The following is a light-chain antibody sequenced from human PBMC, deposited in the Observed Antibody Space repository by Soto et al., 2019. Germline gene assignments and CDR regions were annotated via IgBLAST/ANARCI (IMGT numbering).Light chain of an antibody. J-gene: IGLJ1*01. V-gene: IGLV2-18*01. Sequence: QPVLTQPPSVSGSPGQSVTISCAGTSSDVGSFNRVSWYQKTPGTAPKVVIYEVSNRPSGVPDRFSGSRSGSTASLTISGLQAEDEADYYCSLYTSSGTYVFGTGTKLTVL. CDR2: EVS. CDR3: SLYTSSGTYV. CDR1: SSDVGSFNR.